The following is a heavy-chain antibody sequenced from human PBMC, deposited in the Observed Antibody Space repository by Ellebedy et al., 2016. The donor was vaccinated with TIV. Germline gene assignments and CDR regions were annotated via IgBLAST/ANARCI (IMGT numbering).Heavy chain of an antibody. CDR3: GWDCSSTSCRGGY. Sequence: MPSETLSLTCTVPGGSISSSPYHWGWIRQPPGKGLEWTGSISYSGGTYYSPSLKSRVTISLNTSKNHFSLKLSSVTAADTAVYYCGWDCSSTSCRGGYWGRGTLVTVSS. J-gene: IGHJ4*02. CDR2: ISYSGGT. D-gene: IGHD2-2*01. CDR1: GGSISSSPYH. V-gene: IGHV4-39*02.